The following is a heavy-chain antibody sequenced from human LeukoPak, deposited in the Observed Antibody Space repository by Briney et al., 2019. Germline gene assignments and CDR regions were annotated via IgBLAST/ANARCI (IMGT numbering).Heavy chain of an antibody. Sequence: ASVKVSCKASGGTFSRYAISWVRQAPGQGLEWMGGIIPIFGTANYAQKFQGGVTITADESTSTAYMELSSLRSEDTAVYYCASYAEPYYYDSSGYYSFGYWCQGTLVTVSS. CDR1: GGTFSRYA. J-gene: IGHJ4*02. CDR2: IIPIFGTA. V-gene: IGHV1-69*01. D-gene: IGHD3-22*01. CDR3: ASYAEPYYYDSSGYYSFGY.